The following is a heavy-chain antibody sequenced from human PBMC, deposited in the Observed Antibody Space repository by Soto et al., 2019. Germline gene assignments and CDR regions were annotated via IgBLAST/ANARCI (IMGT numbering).Heavy chain of an antibody. D-gene: IGHD3-10*01. CDR2: IHNSGSP. CDR3: AHLNYYGSGSYYNVPYYFDY. V-gene: IGHV4-30-4*02. J-gene: IGHJ4*02. CDR1: GASIYNGGYF. Sequence: PSETLSLTCSVSGASIYNGGYFWSWIRQSPGKGLEWIGHIHNSGSPYNNPSLKSRVTISADTSMNQFSLALTNMDPVDTATYYCAHLNYYGSGSYYNVPYYFDYWGQGTLVTVSS.